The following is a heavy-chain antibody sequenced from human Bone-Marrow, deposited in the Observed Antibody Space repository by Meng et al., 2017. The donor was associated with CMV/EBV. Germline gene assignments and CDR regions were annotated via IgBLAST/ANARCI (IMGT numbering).Heavy chain of an antibody. V-gene: IGHV3-23*01. CDR1: GFTFSSYW. D-gene: IGHD3-3*01. Sequence: GGSLRLSCAASGFTFSSYWMSWVRQAPGKGLEWVSTISGGGVSTYYADSVKGRFTISRDNSKNTLSLQMNSLRAEDTAVYYCAKDSHDFWSGYPYFDHWGQGTLVTVSS. J-gene: IGHJ4*02. CDR2: ISGGGVST. CDR3: AKDSHDFWSGYPYFDH.